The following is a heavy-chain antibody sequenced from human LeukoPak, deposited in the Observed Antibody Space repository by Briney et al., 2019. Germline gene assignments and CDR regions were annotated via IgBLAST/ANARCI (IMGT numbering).Heavy chain of an antibody. CDR1: GGTFSSYA. D-gene: IGHD3-9*01. Sequence: SEKVSCKASGGTFSSYAISWVRQAPGQGLEWMGGIIPIFGTANYAQKFQGRVTITADESTSTAYMELSSLRSEDTAVYYCASARPYYDILTGYYNWGQGTLVTVSS. V-gene: IGHV1-69*13. CDR2: IIPIFGTA. CDR3: ASARPYYDILTGYYN. J-gene: IGHJ4*02.